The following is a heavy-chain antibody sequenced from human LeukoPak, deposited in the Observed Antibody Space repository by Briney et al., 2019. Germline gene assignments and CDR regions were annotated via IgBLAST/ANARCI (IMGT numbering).Heavy chain of an antibody. CDR2: IYTNGDT. D-gene: IGHD6-13*01. Sequence: SETLSLTCTVSGGSISGYYWSWLRQPAGQGLEWIGRIYTNGDTKFNPSLTSRVTMSVDTSKNQLSLKLRPVTAADTAVYYCARAAGAAGGQYFDYWGQGTLVTVSS. V-gene: IGHV4-4*07. CDR3: ARAAGAAGGQYFDY. J-gene: IGHJ4*02. CDR1: GGSISGYY.